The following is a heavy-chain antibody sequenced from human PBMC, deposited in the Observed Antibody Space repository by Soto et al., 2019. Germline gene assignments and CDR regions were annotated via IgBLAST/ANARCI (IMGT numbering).Heavy chain of an antibody. J-gene: IGHJ4*02. V-gene: IGHV1-18*01. Sequence: QVQLVQSGAEVKKPGASVKVSCKASGYTFTSYGISWVRQAPGQGLEWMGRISAYNGNTNYAQKLQGRVTMTTDTSTSTAYMELRSLRSDDTAVYYCARGSMYYYDSSGYSVEDYWGQGTLVTVSS. D-gene: IGHD3-22*01. CDR2: ISAYNGNT. CDR1: GYTFTSYG. CDR3: ARGSMYYYDSSGYSVEDY.